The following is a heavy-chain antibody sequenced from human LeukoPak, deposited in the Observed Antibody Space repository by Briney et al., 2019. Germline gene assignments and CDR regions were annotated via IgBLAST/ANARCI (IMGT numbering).Heavy chain of an antibody. CDR2: IYYTGST. CDR1: GGSISSYY. V-gene: IGHV4-59*08. D-gene: IGHD6-13*01. Sequence: SETLSLTCTVSGGSISSYYWSWIRQPPGKGLEWIGYIYYTGSTKYNPFLKSRVTISVDTSKNQLSLKLSSVTAADTAVYYCARGFYCSPDYWGQGTLVTVSS. CDR3: ARGFYCSPDY. J-gene: IGHJ4*02.